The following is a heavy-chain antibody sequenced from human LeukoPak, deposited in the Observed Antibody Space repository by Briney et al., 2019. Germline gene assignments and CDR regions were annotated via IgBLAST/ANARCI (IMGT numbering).Heavy chain of an antibody. J-gene: IGHJ4*01. CDR3: ASLPLGYYYDSSGYGNY. V-gene: IGHV3-33*01. CDR1: GFTFSSYG. D-gene: IGHD3-22*01. Sequence: QPGGSLRLSCAASGFTFSSYGMHWVRQAPGKGLEWVAVIWYDGSNKYYADSVKGRFTISRDNSKNTLYLQMNSLRAEDTAVYYCASLPLGYYYDSSGYGNYWGQEPWSPSPQ. CDR2: IWYDGSNK.